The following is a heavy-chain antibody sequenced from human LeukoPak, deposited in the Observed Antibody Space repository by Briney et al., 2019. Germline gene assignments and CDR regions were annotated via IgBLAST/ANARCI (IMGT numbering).Heavy chain of an antibody. V-gene: IGHV4-4*07. D-gene: IGHD6-19*01. CDR3: ARDETYSSDWQPNHYYYYMDV. CDR2: IHTSGST. CDR1: GVSVSSYY. Sequence: SETLSLTCTVSGVSVSSYYWSWIRQPAGKGLEWIGHIHTSGSTKYNPSLKSRVTMSVDTSKNQFSLKLSSVTAADTAVYYCARDETYSSDWQPNHYYYYMDVWGKGTTVTVSS. J-gene: IGHJ6*03.